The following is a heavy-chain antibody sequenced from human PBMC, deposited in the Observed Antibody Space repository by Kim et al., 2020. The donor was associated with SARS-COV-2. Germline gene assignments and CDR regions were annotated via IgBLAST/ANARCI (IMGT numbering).Heavy chain of an antibody. Sequence: GGSLRLSCAASGFTFDDYAMHCVRQAPGKGLEWVSLISWDGGSTYYADSVKGRFTISRDNSKNSLYLQMNSLRAEDTALYYCAKIGSYDILTGYFDAFDIWGQGTMVTVSS. CDR1: GFTFDDYA. D-gene: IGHD3-9*01. CDR2: ISWDGGST. V-gene: IGHV3-43D*03. CDR3: AKIGSYDILTGYFDAFDI. J-gene: IGHJ3*02.